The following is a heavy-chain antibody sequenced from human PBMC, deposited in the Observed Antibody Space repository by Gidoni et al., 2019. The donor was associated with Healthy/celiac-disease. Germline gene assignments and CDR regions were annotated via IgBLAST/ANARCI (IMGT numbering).Heavy chain of an antibody. CDR3: ACNTWELDFDY. CDR1: GGSFSGYY. D-gene: IGHD1-26*01. J-gene: IGHJ4*02. Sequence: QLQQWGAGLLKPSETLSLTCAVYGGSFSGYYWSWIRQPPGKGLEWIGEINHSGSTNYNPAIKSRVTISVDTSKNQFALKLSSVTAADTAVYYCACNTWELDFDYWGQGTLVTVSS. V-gene: IGHV4-34*01. CDR2: INHSGST.